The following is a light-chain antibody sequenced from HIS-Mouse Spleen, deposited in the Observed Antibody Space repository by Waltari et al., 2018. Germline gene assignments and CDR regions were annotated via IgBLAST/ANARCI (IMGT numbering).Light chain of an antibody. CDR1: SLRSSY. Sequence: SSELTQDPAVSVALGQTVRITCQGDSLRSSYASWYQQKPGQAPELVIYGKTNRPSRIPDRFSGSSSGNTASLTITGAQAEDEADYYGNSRDSSGNHVVFGGGTKLTVL. CDR3: NSRDSSGNHVV. J-gene: IGLJ2*01. V-gene: IGLV3-19*01. CDR2: GKT.